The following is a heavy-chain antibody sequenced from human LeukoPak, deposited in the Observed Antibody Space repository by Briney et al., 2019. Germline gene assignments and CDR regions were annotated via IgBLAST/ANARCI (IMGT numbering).Heavy chain of an antibody. CDR2: ISAYNGNT. Sequence: ASVKVSCMASGYTFTSYGISWVRQAPGQGLEWMGWISAYNGNTNYEQKLQGRVTMTTDTSTSTAYMELRSLRSDDTAVYYCARAFSPSYYYDSSGYYLDYWGQGTLVTVSS. CDR3: ARAFSPSYYYDSSGYYLDY. V-gene: IGHV1-18*01. CDR1: GYTFTSYG. D-gene: IGHD3-22*01. J-gene: IGHJ4*02.